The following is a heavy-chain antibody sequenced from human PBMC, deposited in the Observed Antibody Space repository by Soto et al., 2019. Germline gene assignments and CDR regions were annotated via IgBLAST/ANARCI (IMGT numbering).Heavy chain of an antibody. CDR2: IIPIFGTA. J-gene: IGHJ6*02. CDR1: GGTFSSYA. CDR3: ARDPIIDYGDYLGQGHHFYYYGMDV. V-gene: IGHV1-69*12. D-gene: IGHD4-17*01. Sequence: QVQLVQSGAEVKKPGSSVKVSCKASGGTFSSYAISWVRQAPGQGLEWMGGIIPIFGTANYAQKFQGRVTITADESTSTAYMELSSLRSEDTAVYYCARDPIIDYGDYLGQGHHFYYYGMDVWGQGTTLTVSS.